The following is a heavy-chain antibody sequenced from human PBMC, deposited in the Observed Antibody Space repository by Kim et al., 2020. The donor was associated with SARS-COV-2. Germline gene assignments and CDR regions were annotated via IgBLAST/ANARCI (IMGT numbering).Heavy chain of an antibody. CDR1: GYTFSSYA. J-gene: IGHJ4*02. Sequence: ASVKVSCKASGYTFSSYAITWVRQAPGQGLEWMGWISGYNGNTNYAQKLQGRVTMTKDTSTSTAYMELRSLRSDDTAVYYCGRDTRIVPTTLDYWGQGTLVTVSS. CDR2: ISGYNGNT. V-gene: IGHV1-18*01. D-gene: IGHD5-12*01. CDR3: GRDTRIVPTTLDY.